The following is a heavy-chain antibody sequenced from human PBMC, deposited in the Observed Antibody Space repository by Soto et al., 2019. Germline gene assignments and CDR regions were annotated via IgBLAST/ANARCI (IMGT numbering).Heavy chain of an antibody. J-gene: IGHJ4*02. Sequence: SETLSLTCTVSGGSISTYYWSWIRQPPGKGLEWIGYIYYDGSTSYNPSLRSRVTISVDTSKNQFSLILSSVTSADTAVYYCARRYGSWFDYWGQGTLVTVSS. D-gene: IGHD5-18*01. CDR1: GGSISTYY. V-gene: IGHV4-59*01. CDR3: ARRYGSWFDY. CDR2: IYYDGST.